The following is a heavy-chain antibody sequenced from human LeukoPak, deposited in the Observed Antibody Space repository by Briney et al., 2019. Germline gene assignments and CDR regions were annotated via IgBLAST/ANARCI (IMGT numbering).Heavy chain of an antibody. Sequence: GGSLRLSCAASGFAFSNYAMHWVRQAPGKGLEWVALIWNDGSKKDFADSVKGRFTISRDNSKHTLYLQMDSLRTEDTALYYCAKGFSRSSWSFDIRGQGTMVTVSS. V-gene: IGHV3-30*02. CDR2: IWNDGSKK. CDR3: AKGFSRSSWSFDI. J-gene: IGHJ3*02. CDR1: GFAFSNYA. D-gene: IGHD6-6*01.